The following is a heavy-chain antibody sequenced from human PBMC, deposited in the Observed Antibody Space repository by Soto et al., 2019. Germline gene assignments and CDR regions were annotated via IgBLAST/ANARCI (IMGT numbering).Heavy chain of an antibody. CDR3: ARTYDSNGYANEFDS. Sequence: QVVLQESGPGLVKPSETLSLTCSVSGRSITSYYWSWVRQPPGKGLEWIGYIYDNGITSQNPSLTSRVTMSAETSQNQFSLKLTSVTGADTAVYYCARTYDSNGYANEFDSWGQGILVTVTS. J-gene: IGHJ4*02. CDR1: GRSITSYY. D-gene: IGHD3-22*01. V-gene: IGHV4-59*12. CDR2: IYDNGIT.